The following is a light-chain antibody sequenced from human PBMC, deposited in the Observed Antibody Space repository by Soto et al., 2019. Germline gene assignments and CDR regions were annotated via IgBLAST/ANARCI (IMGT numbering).Light chain of an antibody. CDR1: QSISSS. CDR3: QQSYTAPSIT. J-gene: IGKJ5*01. CDR2: GVS. Sequence: DIQMTQSPSSLSASVGDKVTITCRASQSISSSLNWYQQKSGKAPNLLIYGVSRLQGGVPSRFSGSGSGTDFTLSISSLRPEDFATYYCQQSYTAPSITFGQGTRLEIK. V-gene: IGKV1-39*01.